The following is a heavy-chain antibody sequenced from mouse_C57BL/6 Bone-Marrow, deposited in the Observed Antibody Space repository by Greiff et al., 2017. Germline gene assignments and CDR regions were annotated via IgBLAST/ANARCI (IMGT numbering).Heavy chain of an antibody. D-gene: IGHD1-1*01. CDR2: ISSGSSTI. CDR1: GFTFSDYG. Sequence: EVKLMESGGGLVKPGGSLKLSCAASGFTFSDYGMHWVRQAPEKGLEWVAYISSGSSTIYYADPVKGRFTISRDNAKNTLFLQMTSLRSEDTAMYYCATLYYYGSSRYWYFDVWGTGTTVTVSS. J-gene: IGHJ1*03. CDR3: ATLYYYGSSRYWYFDV. V-gene: IGHV5-17*01.